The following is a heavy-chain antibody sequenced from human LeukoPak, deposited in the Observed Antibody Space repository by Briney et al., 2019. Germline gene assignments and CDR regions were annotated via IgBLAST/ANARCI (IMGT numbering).Heavy chain of an antibody. CDR2: INPGYGST. D-gene: IGHD5-24*01. CDR1: GYTFSNYH. V-gene: IGHV1-46*01. J-gene: IGHJ4*02. CDR3: AREEARDGSTGYYFDY. Sequence: ASVKVSCKASGYTFSNYHIHWGRQAPGQGIEWMGIINPGYGSTTYAQKFQGRVTMTRDMSTSTVYMELSSLRSEDTAVYYCAREEARDGSTGYYFDYWGQGTLLTVSS.